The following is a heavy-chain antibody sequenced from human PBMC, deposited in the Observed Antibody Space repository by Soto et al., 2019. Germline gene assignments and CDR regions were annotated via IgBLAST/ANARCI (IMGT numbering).Heavy chain of an antibody. Sequence: PSETLSLTCTVSGGSISSYYWSWIRQPPGKGLEWIGYIYYSGSTNYNPSLKSRVTISVDTSKNQFSLKLSSVTAADTAVYYCARHDTGLRGYYYMDVWGKGTTVTVSS. D-gene: IGHD5-12*01. V-gene: IGHV4-59*08. J-gene: IGHJ6*03. CDR2: IYYSGST. CDR1: GGSISSYY. CDR3: ARHDTGLRGYYYMDV.